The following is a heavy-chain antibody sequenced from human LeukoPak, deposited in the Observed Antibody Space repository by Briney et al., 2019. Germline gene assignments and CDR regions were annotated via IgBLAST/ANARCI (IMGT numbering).Heavy chain of an antibody. V-gene: IGHV3-30*03. Sequence: PGGSLRLSCAASGFTFSSYGMHWVRPAPGKGLEWVAVISYDGSNKYYADSVKGRFTISRDNSKNTLYLQMNSLRAEDTAVYYCARDHSLWLFYYWGQGTLVTVSS. CDR3: ARDHSLWLFYY. CDR2: ISYDGSNK. D-gene: IGHD3-22*01. CDR1: GFTFSSYG. J-gene: IGHJ4*02.